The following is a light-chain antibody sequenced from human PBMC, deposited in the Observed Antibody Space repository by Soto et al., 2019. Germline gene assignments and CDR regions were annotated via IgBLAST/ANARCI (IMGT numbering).Light chain of an antibody. J-gene: IGLJ2*01. CDR3: LLYHGGAVV. CDR2: STS. V-gene: IGLV7-43*01. Sequence: QTVVTQEPSLTVSPGGTVTLTCASSTGAVTSGHYPNWFQQKPGQAPRALIYSTSNQHSWTPARFSGSLLGGKAALTLSGLQPEDEAEYYCLLYHGGAVVFGGGTKLTVL. CDR1: TGAVTSGHY.